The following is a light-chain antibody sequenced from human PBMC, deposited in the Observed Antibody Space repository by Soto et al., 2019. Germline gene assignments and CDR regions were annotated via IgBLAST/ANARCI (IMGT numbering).Light chain of an antibody. CDR1: QTISSW. J-gene: IGKJ1*01. Sequence: DIQMTQSPSTLSGSVGDRVTFTCRASQTISSWLAWYQQKPGKAPKLLIYKASTLKSGVPSRFSGSGSGTEFTLTISSLQPDDFATYYCQHYNSYSEAFGQGTKVELK. CDR2: KAS. CDR3: QHYNSYSEA. V-gene: IGKV1-5*03.